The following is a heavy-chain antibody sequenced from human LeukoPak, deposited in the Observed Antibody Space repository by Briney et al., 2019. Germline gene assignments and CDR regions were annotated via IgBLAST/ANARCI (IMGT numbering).Heavy chain of an antibody. D-gene: IGHD3-10*01. CDR1: GYTFTSYG. CDR2: ISAYNGNT. Sequence: ASVNVSFTASGYTFTSYGISWVRQAPGQGLEWMGWISAYNGNTNYAQKLQGRVTMTTDTSTSTAYMELRSLRSDDTAVYYCARVYPTVLLWFGELFPLDYWGQGTLVTVSS. J-gene: IGHJ4*02. CDR3: ARVYPTVLLWFGELFPLDY. V-gene: IGHV1-18*01.